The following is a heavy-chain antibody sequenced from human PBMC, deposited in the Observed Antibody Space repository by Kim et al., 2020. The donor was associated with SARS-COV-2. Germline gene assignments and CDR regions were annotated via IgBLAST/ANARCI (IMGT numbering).Heavy chain of an antibody. CDR3: ARQGDYPNYDDY. V-gene: IGHV5-51*01. D-gene: IGHD4-4*01. Sequence: RYSPSFQGQVTISADKSISTAYLQGSSLKASDTAMYFCARQGDYPNYDDYWGQGTLVTVSS. J-gene: IGHJ4*02.